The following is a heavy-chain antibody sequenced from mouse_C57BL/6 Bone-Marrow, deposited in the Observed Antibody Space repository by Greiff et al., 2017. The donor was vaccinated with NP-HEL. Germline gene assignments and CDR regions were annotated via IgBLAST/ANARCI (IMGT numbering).Heavy chain of an antibody. Sequence: EVKLMESGPGLVKPSQSLSLTCSVTGYSITSGYYWNWIRQFPGNKLEWMGYISYDGSNNYNPSLKNRISITRDTSKNQFFLKLNSVTTEDTATYYCARDYASRGGAMDYWGQGTSVTVSS. D-gene: IGHD1-1*01. CDR3: ARDYASRGGAMDY. CDR1: GYSITSGYY. V-gene: IGHV3-6*01. J-gene: IGHJ4*01. CDR2: ISYDGSN.